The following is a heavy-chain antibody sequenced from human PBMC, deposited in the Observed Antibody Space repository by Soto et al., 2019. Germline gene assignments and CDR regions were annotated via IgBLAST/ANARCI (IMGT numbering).Heavy chain of an antibody. Sequence: GGSLRLSCAASGFTVSGMFMNWVRQAPGKGLEWVSVIYPAGPTYYADSVKGRFTIPRDNSKNTLFLQLNNLRAEDTAVYYCARDADSSGLHYWGQGILVTVSS. CDR1: GFTVSGMF. V-gene: IGHV3-53*01. J-gene: IGHJ4*02. D-gene: IGHD6-19*01. CDR2: IYPAGPT. CDR3: ARDADSSGLHY.